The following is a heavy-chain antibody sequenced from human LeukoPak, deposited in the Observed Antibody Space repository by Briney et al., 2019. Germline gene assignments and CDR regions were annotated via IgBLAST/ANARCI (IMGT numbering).Heavy chain of an antibody. V-gene: IGHV3-48*02. Sequence: GGSLRLSCAASGFTFRSYSMNWVRQAPGKGLEWISYISTSSDSIYYADSVKGRFTISRDNVKNSLFLQMNSLRDDDTAVYYCAKYELGAFDIWGQGTMVTVSS. CDR3: AKYELGAFDI. CDR1: GFTFRSYS. D-gene: IGHD3-10*01. J-gene: IGHJ3*02. CDR2: ISTSSDSI.